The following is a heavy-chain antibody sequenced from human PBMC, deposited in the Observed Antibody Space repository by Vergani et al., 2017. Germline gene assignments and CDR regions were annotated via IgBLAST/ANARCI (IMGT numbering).Heavy chain of an antibody. CDR3: AKSWYDSSGYSIDY. CDR1: GFTFSSYA. D-gene: IGHD3-22*01. V-gene: IGHV3-30-3*02. J-gene: IGHJ4*02. CDR2: ISYDGSNK. Sequence: QVQLVESGGGVVQPGRSLRLSCAASGFTFSSYAMHWVRQAPGKGLEWVAVISYDGSNKYYADSVKGRFTISRDNSKNTLYLQMNSLRAEDTAVYYCAKSWYDSSGYSIDYWGQGTLVTVSS.